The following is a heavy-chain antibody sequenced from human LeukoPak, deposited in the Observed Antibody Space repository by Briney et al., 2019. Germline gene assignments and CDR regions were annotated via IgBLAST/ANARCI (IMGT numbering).Heavy chain of an antibody. CDR2: ISGSGTTI. Sequence: GGSLRLSCAASGITFSSSEMNWVRQAPGQGLELVSYISGSGTTIYYADSVKGRFTISRDNAKNSLFLQMNSLRAEDTAVYYCASDWPFGIYWGQGTLVTVSS. CDR3: ASDWPFGIY. V-gene: IGHV3-48*03. J-gene: IGHJ4*02. CDR1: GITFSSSE. D-gene: IGHD1-14*01.